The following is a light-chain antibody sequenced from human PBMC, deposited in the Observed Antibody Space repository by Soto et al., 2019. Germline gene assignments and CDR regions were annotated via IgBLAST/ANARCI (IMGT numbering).Light chain of an antibody. J-gene: IGLJ2*01. CDR2: EVT. CDR3: SSFEASNNLL. V-gene: IGLV2-14*01. Sequence: QSALTQPASVSGSPGQSITISCTGTSGDIGSYTYVSWYQQYPGKAPKLLISEVTNRPSGVSNRFSGSKSGNTASLTISGLQAEDEAHYYCSSFEASNNLLFGGGTKLTVL. CDR1: SGDIGSYTY.